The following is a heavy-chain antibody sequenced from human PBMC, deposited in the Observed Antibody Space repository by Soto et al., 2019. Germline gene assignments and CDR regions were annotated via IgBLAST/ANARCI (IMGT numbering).Heavy chain of an antibody. V-gene: IGHV3-21*01. J-gene: IGHJ4*02. D-gene: IGHD3-3*02. CDR1: GFTFSGYS. CDR2: ITSSSTYI. CDR3: ARDQPSIPYYFDS. Sequence: EVQLVESGGGLVKPGGSLRLSCAASGFTFSGYSMNWVRQAPGKGLEWVSSITSSSTYIYYADSVEGRFTISRDNAKNSLYLQMNSPRPEDTAVYYCARDQPSIPYYFDSWGQGTLVTVSS.